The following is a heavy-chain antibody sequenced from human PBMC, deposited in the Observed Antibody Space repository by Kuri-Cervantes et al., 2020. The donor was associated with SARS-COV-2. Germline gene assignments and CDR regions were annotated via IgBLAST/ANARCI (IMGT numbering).Heavy chain of an antibody. CDR1: GFMFNASA. J-gene: IGHJ4*02. CDR3: TTLIDY. Sequence: ESLTLTCEASGFMFNASAIHWVRQGSGKGLEWVGRVRGKANNYATAYAASVKGRFTISRDDSKNMAYLQMNSLKTEDTAVYYCTTLIDYWGQGALVTVSS. CDR2: VRGKANNYAT. V-gene: IGHV3-73*01.